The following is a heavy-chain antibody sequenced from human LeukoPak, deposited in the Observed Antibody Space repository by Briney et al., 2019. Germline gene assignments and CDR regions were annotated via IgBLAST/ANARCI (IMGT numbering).Heavy chain of an antibody. V-gene: IGHV3-23*01. CDR1: GFTFSSYA. CDR2: ISDNGYST. CDR3: AKDPRGYCSSTSCPNWFDP. Sequence: GGSLRLSCAASGFTFSSYAMSWVRQAPGKGLEWVSSISDNGYSTYYADPVKGRFTISRDNSKNTLHLQMNGLRAEDTAVYYCAKDPRGYCSSTSCPNWFDPWGQGTLVTVSS. J-gene: IGHJ5*02. D-gene: IGHD2-2*01.